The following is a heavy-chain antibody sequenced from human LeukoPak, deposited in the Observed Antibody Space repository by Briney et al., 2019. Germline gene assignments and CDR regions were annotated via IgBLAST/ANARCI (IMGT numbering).Heavy chain of an antibody. CDR1: GFTFSSFS. J-gene: IGHJ5*02. CDR3: ARVLHKRNYDSSDYYGS. CDR2: ISSSSSTI. V-gene: IGHV3-48*01. D-gene: IGHD3-22*01. Sequence: GGSLRLSCAASGFTFSSFSMNWVRQAPGKGLEWVSYISSSSSTIYYADSVKGRFTISRDNAKNSLYLQLNSLRAEDTAVYYCARVLHKRNYDSSDYYGSWGQGTLVTVSS.